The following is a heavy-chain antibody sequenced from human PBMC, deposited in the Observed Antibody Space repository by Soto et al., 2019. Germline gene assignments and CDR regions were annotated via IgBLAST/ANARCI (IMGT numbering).Heavy chain of an antibody. J-gene: IGHJ4*02. CDR2: ISSTSGFI. CDR3: ARDMMKGLCTSTRCYGGPDH. Sequence: EVHRVESGGGLVKPGGSLRLSCAASGLTFSSYSMNWVRQAPGKGLEWVSSISSTSGFIYYADSVKGRFTVSRDNAKNSLFLQMNSLRAEDTAVYYCARDMMKGLCTSTRCYGGPDHWGQGTLVTVSS. CDR1: GLTFSSYS. D-gene: IGHD2-2*01. V-gene: IGHV3-21*01.